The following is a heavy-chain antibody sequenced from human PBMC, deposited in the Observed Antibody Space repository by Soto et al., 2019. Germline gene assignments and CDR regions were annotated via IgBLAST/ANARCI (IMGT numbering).Heavy chain of an antibody. CDR3: ASVKYDYGGNAAYFDY. CDR2: IIPIFGTA. D-gene: IGHD4-17*01. CDR1: GGTFSSYA. J-gene: IGHJ4*02. V-gene: IGHV1-69*13. Sequence: GASVKVSCKASGGTFSSYAISWVRQAPGQGLEWMGGIIPIFGTANYAQKFQGRVTITADESTSTAYMELSSLRSEDTAVYYCASVKYDYGGNAAYFDYWGQGTLVTVSS.